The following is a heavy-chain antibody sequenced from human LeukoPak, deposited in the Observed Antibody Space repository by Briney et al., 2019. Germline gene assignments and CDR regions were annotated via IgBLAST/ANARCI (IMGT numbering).Heavy chain of an antibody. CDR2: INHSGST. V-gene: IGHV4-34*01. D-gene: IGHD2-2*01. Sequence: SETLSLTCAVYGGSFSGYYWSWIRQPPGKGLEWIGEINHSGSTNYNPSLKSRVTISVDTSKNQFSLKLSSVTAADTAVYYYARHRTRGWFDPWGQGTLVTVSS. CDR1: GGSFSGYY. CDR3: ARHRTRGWFDP. J-gene: IGHJ5*02.